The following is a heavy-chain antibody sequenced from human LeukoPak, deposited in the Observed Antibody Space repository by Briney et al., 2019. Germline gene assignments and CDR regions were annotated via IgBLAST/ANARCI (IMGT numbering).Heavy chain of an antibody. CDR2: INHSGST. V-gene: IGHV4-34*01. J-gene: IGHJ4*02. CDR1: GGSFSGYY. Sequence: KPSETLSLTCAVYGGSFSGYYWSWIRQPPGKGLEWIGEINHSGSTNYNPSLKSRVTISVDTSKNQFSLKLSSVTAADTAVYYCARGSTMVRGVIIPLDYWGQGTLVTVSS. CDR3: ARGSTMVRGVIIPLDY. D-gene: IGHD3-10*01.